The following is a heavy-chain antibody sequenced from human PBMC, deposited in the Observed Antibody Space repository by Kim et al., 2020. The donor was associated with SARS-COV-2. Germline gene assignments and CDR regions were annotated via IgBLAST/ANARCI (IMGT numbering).Heavy chain of an antibody. CDR3: TTDWLGVKLFDY. Sequence: GGSLRLSCAASGFTLSNAWMSWVRQAPGKGLEWVGRIKSKTDGGTTDYAAPVKGRFTISRDDSKNTLYLQMNSLKTEDTAVYYCTTDWLGVKLFDYWGQGTLVTVSS. CDR2: IKSKTDGGTT. J-gene: IGHJ4*02. D-gene: IGHD3-16*01. V-gene: IGHV3-15*01. CDR1: GFTLSNAW.